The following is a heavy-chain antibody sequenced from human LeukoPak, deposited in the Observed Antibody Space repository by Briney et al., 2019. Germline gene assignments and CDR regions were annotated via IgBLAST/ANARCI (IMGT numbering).Heavy chain of an antibody. D-gene: IGHD3-10*01. J-gene: IGHJ4*02. V-gene: IGHV3-23*01. Sequence: GGSLRLSCAASGFTFSSYGMSWVRQAPGKGLEWVSTIGGRDGSTYYADSVKGRFTISRDNSKNTLYVQMNSLRAEDTAVYYCAKGHYYGSGSLDYWGQGTLVTVSS. CDR3: AKGHYYGSGSLDY. CDR2: IGGRDGST. CDR1: GFTFSSYG.